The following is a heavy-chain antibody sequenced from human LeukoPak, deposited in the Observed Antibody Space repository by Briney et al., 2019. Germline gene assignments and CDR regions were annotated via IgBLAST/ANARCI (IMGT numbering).Heavy chain of an antibody. CDR1: GFTFSGYS. J-gene: IGHJ4*02. D-gene: IGHD3-3*01. Sequence: PGGSLRLSCAASGFTFSGYSMNWVRQAPGKGLEWVSYISSSSNKIYYADSVKGRFITSRDNAKNSLYLQMNSLRDEDTAVYYCAXSDLRFLELLDYWGQGTLVTVSS. CDR3: AXSDLRFLELLDY. CDR2: ISSSSNKI. V-gene: IGHV3-48*02.